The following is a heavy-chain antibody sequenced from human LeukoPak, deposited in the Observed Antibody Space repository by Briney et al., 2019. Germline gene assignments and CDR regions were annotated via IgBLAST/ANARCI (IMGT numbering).Heavy chain of an antibody. V-gene: IGHV4-31*03. D-gene: IGHD2-15*01. Sequence: SQTLPLTCTVSGGSISRGGYFWRWIRQHPGRGLEWIVYRFYSGSICYNPALKSRVIMSVDTSMDQFALRLSSVTAADSAVYYCAREGGRQVDYWGQGTLVTVSS. J-gene: IGHJ4*02. CDR2: RFYSGSI. CDR3: AREGGRQVDY. CDR1: GGSISRGGYF.